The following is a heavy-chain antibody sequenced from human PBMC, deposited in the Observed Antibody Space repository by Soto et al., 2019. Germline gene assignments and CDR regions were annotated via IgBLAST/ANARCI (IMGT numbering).Heavy chain of an antibody. CDR3: AKLYWNPRYFDY. Sequence: GGSLRLSCAASGFTFSSVAMAWVRQAPGKGLEWVSSITDSGGSTDYADSVKGRFTISRDNSRNTLYLQMNSPRADDTAVYYCAKLYWNPRYFDYWGQGTRVTVSS. V-gene: IGHV3-23*01. D-gene: IGHD1-1*01. CDR2: ITDSGGST. CDR1: GFTFSSVA. J-gene: IGHJ4*02.